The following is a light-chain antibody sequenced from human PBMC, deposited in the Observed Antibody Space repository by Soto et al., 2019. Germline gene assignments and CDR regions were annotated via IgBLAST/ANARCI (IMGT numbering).Light chain of an antibody. CDR3: QQYGSSPQT. J-gene: IGKJ1*01. CDR2: GAS. CDR1: QSVSSSR. V-gene: IGKV3-20*01. Sequence: EIVLTQSPGTLSLSPGERATLSCRASQSVSSSRLAWYKQKPGQAPRLVIYGASSRATGIPDRFSGSGSGTDFSLTISRLEPEDFEVYYCQQYGSSPQTFGQGTKVDIK.